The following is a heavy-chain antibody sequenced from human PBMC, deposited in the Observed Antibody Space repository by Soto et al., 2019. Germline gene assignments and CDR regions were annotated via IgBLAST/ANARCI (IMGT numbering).Heavy chain of an antibody. CDR3: ARESEDLTSNFDY. J-gene: IGHJ4*02. V-gene: IGHV3-21*06. CDR2: ISSTTNYI. CDR1: GFTFTRYS. Sequence: VQLLESGGGLVQPGGSLRLSCAASGFTFTRYSMNWVRQAPGKGLEWVSSISSTTNYIYYGDSMKGRFTISRDNAKNSLYLEMNSLRAEDTAVYYCARESEDLTSNFDYWGQGTLVTVSS.